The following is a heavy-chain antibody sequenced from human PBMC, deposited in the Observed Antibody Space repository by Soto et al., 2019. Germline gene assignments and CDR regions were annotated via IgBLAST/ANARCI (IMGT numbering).Heavy chain of an antibody. CDR1: GGSISSGGYF. Sequence: LSLTCSVSGGSISSGGYFYSWIRQHPGQGLEWIGSIYYSGRTYYNASLQSRLSMSVDTSKNHFSLKLTSVTAADTAVYFCARLAKEENPKVGSWYFFDYWGQGVMVTVSS. CDR2: IYYSGRT. CDR3: ARLAKEENPKVGSWYFFDY. V-gene: IGHV4-31*03. D-gene: IGHD1-26*01. J-gene: IGHJ4*02.